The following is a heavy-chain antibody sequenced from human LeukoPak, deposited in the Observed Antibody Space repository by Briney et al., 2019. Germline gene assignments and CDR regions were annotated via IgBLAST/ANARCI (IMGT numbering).Heavy chain of an antibody. CDR1: GFIVSSNY. CDR2: IYSGGST. Sequence: GGSLRLPCAASGFIVSSNYMSWVRQAPGKGLEWVSVIYSGGSTYYADSVKGRFTISRDNSKNTLYLQMNSLRAEDTAVYYCARDSHSGSYYRLDYWGQGTLVTVSS. J-gene: IGHJ4*02. CDR3: ARDSHSGSYYRLDY. D-gene: IGHD1-26*01. V-gene: IGHV3-53*01.